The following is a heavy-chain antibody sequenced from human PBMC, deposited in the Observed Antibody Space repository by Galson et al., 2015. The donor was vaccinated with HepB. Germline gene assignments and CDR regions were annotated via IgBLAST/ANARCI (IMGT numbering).Heavy chain of an antibody. CDR2: ISGNSGST. CDR1: GFTFSSYA. J-gene: IGHJ3*02. V-gene: IGHV3-23*01. CDR3: AKDIVVVPAASDAFDI. Sequence: SLRLSCAASGFTFSSYAMTWVRQAPGKGLEWVSGISGNSGSTYYADSVKGRFTVSRDNSKNTVYLQMNSLRAEDTALYYCAKDIVVVPAASDAFDIWGQGTMVTVSS. D-gene: IGHD2-2*01.